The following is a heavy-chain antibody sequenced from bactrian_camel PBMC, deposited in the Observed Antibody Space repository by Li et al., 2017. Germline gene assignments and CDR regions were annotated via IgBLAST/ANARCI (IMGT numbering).Heavy chain of an antibody. CDR3: SKGRSTIRDGT. CDR1: GFMFSASY. J-gene: IGHJ6*01. Sequence: DVQLVESGGGLVQPGGSLRLSCSASGFMFSASYMSWVRQAPGGRVVLVATISPGGGDTHYSESAKGRFTISRDNAKSTLYLQLNSVKTDDTAMYYCSKGRSTIRDGTWGQ. D-gene: IGHD1*01. CDR2: ISPGGGDT. V-gene: IGHV3S40*01.